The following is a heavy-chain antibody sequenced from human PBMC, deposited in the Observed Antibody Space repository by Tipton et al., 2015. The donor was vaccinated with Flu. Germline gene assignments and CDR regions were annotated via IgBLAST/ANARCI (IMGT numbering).Heavy chain of an antibody. J-gene: IGHJ5*02. Sequence: SLTCAVSGHSIRSSDYYWAWIRQPPGKGLEWIGNIFHSGNAKYDPSLKSRVTISVDTSKNEFSLKLSSVTAADTAVYYCARRDYSNYVSEPKNWFDPWGLGTLVSVSS. CDR1: GHSIRSSDYY. D-gene: IGHD4-11*01. CDR2: IFHSGNA. V-gene: IGHV4-38-2*01. CDR3: ARRDYSNYVSEPKNWFDP.